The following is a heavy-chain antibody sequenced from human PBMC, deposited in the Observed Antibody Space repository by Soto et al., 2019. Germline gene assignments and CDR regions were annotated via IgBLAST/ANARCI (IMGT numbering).Heavy chain of an antibody. D-gene: IGHD6-19*01. V-gene: IGHV5-51*01. CDR1: GYSFTSYW. CDR3: ARPDWGPGIAVAAPRY. J-gene: IGHJ4*02. CDR2: IYPGDSDT. Sequence: PGESLKISCKGSGYSFTSYWIGWVRQMPGKGLEWMGIIYPGDSDTRYSPSFQGQVTISADKSISTAYLQWSSLKASDTAMYYCARPDWGPGIAVAAPRYWSQGTLVTVSS.